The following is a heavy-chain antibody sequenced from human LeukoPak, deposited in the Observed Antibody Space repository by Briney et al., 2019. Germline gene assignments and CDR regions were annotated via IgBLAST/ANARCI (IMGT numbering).Heavy chain of an antibody. CDR3: ARSRYCSSTSCYAGGIGYFDY. CDR1: GFTFSSYE. J-gene: IGHJ4*02. V-gene: IGHV3-53*01. D-gene: IGHD2-2*01. Sequence: GGSLRLSCAASGFTFSSYEMNWVRQAPGKGLGWVSVIYSGGSTYYADSVKGRFTISRDNSKNTLYLQMNSLRAEDTAVYYCARSRYCSSTSCYAGGIGYFDYWGQGTLVTVSS. CDR2: IYSGGST.